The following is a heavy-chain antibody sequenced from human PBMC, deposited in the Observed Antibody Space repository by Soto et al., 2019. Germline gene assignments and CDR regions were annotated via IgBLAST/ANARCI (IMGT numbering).Heavy chain of an antibody. CDR1: GFTFSSYA. J-gene: IGHJ4*02. V-gene: IGHV3-30-3*01. D-gene: IGHD5-18*01. CDR2: ISYDGSNK. CDR3: ARSGSWIQLWFPLDY. Sequence: GGSLRLSCAASGFTFSSYAMHWVRQAPGKGLEWVAVISYDGSNKYYADSVKGRFTISRDNSKNTLYLQMNSLRAEDTAVYYCARSGSWIQLWFPLDYWGQGTLVTVSS.